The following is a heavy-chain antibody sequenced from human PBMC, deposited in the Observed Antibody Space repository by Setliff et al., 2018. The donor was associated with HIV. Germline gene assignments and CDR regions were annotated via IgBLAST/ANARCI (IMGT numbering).Heavy chain of an antibody. Sequence: GESLKISCAASGFTFSSYAMSWVRQAPGKGLEWVSAISGSGGSTYYADSVKGRFTISRDNSKNTLYLQMNSLRAEDTAVYYCAKDKGVGSFDYWGQGTLVTVS. V-gene: IGHV3-23*01. CDR1: GFTFSSYA. J-gene: IGHJ4*02. CDR2: ISGSGGST. CDR3: AKDKGVGSFDY. D-gene: IGHD3-3*01.